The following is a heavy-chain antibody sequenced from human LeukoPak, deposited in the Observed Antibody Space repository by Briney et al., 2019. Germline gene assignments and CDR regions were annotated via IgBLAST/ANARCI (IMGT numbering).Heavy chain of an antibody. CDR1: GDSVSSNSAA. CDR3: ARGVDSSSWYRYYYYYMDV. J-gene: IGHJ6*03. CDR2: TYYRSKWYN. V-gene: IGHV6-1*01. D-gene: IGHD6-13*01. Sequence: SQTLSLTCAISGDSVSSNSAAWNWIRQSPSRGLEWLGRTYYRSKWYNDYAVSVKSRITINPDTSKNQFSLQLNSVTPEDTAVYYCARGVDSSSWYRYYYYYMDVWGKGTTVTVSS.